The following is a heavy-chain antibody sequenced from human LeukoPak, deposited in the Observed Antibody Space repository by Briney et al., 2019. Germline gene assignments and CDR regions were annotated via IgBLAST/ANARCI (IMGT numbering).Heavy chain of an antibody. CDR2: IIPIFGTA. Sequence: SVKVSCKASGGTFSSYAISWVRQAPGQGLEWMGGIIPIFGTANYAQKFQGRVTITADESTSTAYMELSSLRSEDTAVYYCAREKDGYNCAFDIWGQGTKVTVPS. CDR1: GGTFSSYA. J-gene: IGHJ3*02. V-gene: IGHV1-69*13. D-gene: IGHD5-24*01. CDR3: AREKDGYNCAFDI.